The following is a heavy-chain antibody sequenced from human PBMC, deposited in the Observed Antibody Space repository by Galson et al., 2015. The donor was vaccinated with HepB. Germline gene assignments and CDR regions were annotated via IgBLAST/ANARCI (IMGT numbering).Heavy chain of an antibody. Sequence: SLRLSCAASEFKLDDYAIHWVRQAPGKGLEWVSGINWNGATIAYAVSVKGRFTISRDNAKNSVHLQMNSLRPDDTALYYCAKKNNWNDPIVTGGLDVWGQGTTVIVSS. CDR3: AKKNNWNDPIVTGGLDV. CDR1: EFKLDDYA. CDR2: INWNGATI. D-gene: IGHD1-1*01. J-gene: IGHJ6*02. V-gene: IGHV3-9*01.